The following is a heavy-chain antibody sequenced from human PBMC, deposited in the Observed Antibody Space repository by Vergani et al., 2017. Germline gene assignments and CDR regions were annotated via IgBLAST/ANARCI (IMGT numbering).Heavy chain of an antibody. Sequence: QVQLVQSGAEVKKPGASVKVSCKASGYTFTSYDINWVRQATGQGLEWMGWMNPNSGNTGYAQKFQGRVTMTRNTSISTAYMELSSLRSEDTAVYYCARGRKYKGIRGFYYYMDVWGKGTTVTVSS. CDR1: GYTFTSYD. J-gene: IGHJ6*03. D-gene: IGHD1-14*01. V-gene: IGHV1-8*01. CDR2: MNPNSGNT. CDR3: ARGRKYKGIRGFYYYMDV.